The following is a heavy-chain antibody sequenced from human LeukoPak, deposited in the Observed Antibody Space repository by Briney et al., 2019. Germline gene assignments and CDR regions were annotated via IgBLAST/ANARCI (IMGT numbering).Heavy chain of an antibody. CDR2: INPSGGST. Sequence: ASVKVSCKASGYTFTSYYMHWVRQAPGQGLEWMGIINPSGGSTSYAQKFQGRVTMTRDMSTSTVYMELSSLRSEDTAVYYCARDPISYSSSSAFDYWGQGTLVTVSS. D-gene: IGHD6-6*01. V-gene: IGHV1-46*01. CDR1: GYTFTSYY. CDR3: ARDPISYSSSSAFDY. J-gene: IGHJ4*02.